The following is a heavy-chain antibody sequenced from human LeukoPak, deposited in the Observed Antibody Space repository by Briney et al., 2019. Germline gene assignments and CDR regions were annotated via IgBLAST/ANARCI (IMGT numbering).Heavy chain of an antibody. CDR1: GGSISSSSYY. CDR2: MYYSGAA. Sequence: SETLSLTCTASGGSISSSSYYWGWIRQPPGKGLVWIGSMYYSGAAYFNPSLKSRVTISVDTSKNQFSLKLISVTAADTAVYYCARYIGGSGTYYFDHWGEGTLVTVSS. V-gene: IGHV4-39*01. CDR3: ARYIGGSGTYYFDH. J-gene: IGHJ4*02. D-gene: IGHD1-26*01.